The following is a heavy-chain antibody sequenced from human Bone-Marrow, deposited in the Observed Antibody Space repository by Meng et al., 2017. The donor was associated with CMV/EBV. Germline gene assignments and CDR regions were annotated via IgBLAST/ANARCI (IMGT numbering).Heavy chain of an antibody. CDR3: ARPGGCSSTSCLTYFQH. J-gene: IGHJ1*01. D-gene: IGHD2-2*01. V-gene: IGHV3-30-3*01. Sequence: GGSLRLSCAASGFTFSSYAMHWVRQAPGKGLEWVAVISYDGSNKYYADSVKGRFTISRDNSKNTLYLQMNSLRADDTAVYYCARPGGCSSTSCLTYFQHWGQGTLVTVSS. CDR1: GFTFSSYA. CDR2: ISYDGSNK.